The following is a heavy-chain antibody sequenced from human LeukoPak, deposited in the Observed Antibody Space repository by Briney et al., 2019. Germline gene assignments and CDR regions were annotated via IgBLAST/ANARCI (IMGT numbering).Heavy chain of an antibody. CDR2: INPNSGGT. D-gene: IGHD6-6*01. CDR3: ARRPHGAFDI. CDR1: GYTFTGYY. Sequence: GASVKVSCKASGYTFTGYYMHWVRQAPGQGLEWMGWINPNSGGTNYAQKFQGRVTMSVDTSKNQFSLKLSSVTAADTAVYFCARRPHGAFDIWGQGTVVTVSS. V-gene: IGHV1-2*02. J-gene: IGHJ3*02.